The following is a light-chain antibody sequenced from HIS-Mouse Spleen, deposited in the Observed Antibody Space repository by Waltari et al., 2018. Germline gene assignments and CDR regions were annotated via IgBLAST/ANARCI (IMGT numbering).Light chain of an antibody. Sequence: DIQLTQSPSFLSASVGDRVTIPCRASKGISSYLAWYQHKPGKAPKLLIYAASTLQSGVPSRFSGSGSGTEFTLTISSLQPEDFATYYCQQLNSYPLFTFGPGTKVDIK. CDR3: QQLNSYPLFT. CDR2: AAS. V-gene: IGKV1-9*01. CDR1: KGISSY. J-gene: IGKJ3*01.